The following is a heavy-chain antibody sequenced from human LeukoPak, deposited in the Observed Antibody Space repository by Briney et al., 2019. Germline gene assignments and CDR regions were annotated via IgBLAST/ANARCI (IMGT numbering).Heavy chain of an antibody. CDR1: GYTFTSYA. V-gene: IGHV1-18*01. J-gene: IGHJ4*02. D-gene: IGHD1-26*01. CDR2: ISAYNGNT. Sequence: ASVKVSCKASGYTFTSYAMNWVRQAPGQGLEWMGWISAYNGNTNYAQKLQGRVTMTTDTSTSTAYMELRSLRSDDTAVYYCARVEWELPPDYWGQGTLVTVSS. CDR3: ARVEWELPPDY.